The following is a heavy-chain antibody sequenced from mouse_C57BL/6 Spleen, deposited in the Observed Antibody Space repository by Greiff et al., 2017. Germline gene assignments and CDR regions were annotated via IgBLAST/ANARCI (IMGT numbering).Heavy chain of an antibody. J-gene: IGHJ1*03. CDR3: TMPPIDV. V-gene: IGHV5-17*01. CDR1: GFTFSDYG. CDR2: ISRGSSTI. D-gene: IGHD6-1*01. Sequence: EVHLVESGGGLVKPGGSLKLSCAASGFTFSDYGMHWVRQAPEKGLEWVAYISRGSSTIYYAATVKGRFTISRDKAKNTLFLQMTSLRSEDTAMYYCTMPPIDVWGTGTTVTVSS.